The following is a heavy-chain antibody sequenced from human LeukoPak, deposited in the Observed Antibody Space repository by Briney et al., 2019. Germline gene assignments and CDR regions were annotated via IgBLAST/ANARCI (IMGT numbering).Heavy chain of an antibody. CDR3: ARSIDSSSSGRDY. J-gene: IGHJ4*02. CDR1: GFTFSSYS. V-gene: IGHV3-21*01. Sequence: GGSLRLSCAASGFTFSSYSMNWVRQAPGKGLEWVSSISSSSSYIYYADSVKGRFTISRDNAKNSLYLQMNSLRAEDTAVYYCARSIDSSSSGRDYWGQGTLVTVSS. D-gene: IGHD6-6*01. CDR2: ISSSSSYI.